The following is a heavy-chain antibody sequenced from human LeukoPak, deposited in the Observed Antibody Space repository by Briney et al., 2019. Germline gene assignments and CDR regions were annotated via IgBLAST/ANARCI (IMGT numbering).Heavy chain of an antibody. CDR2: ISAYNGNT. CDR3: ARDRIPHYYGSGSYEDY. J-gene: IGHJ4*02. Sequence: GASVKVSCKASGYTFTSYGISWVRQAPGQGLEWMGWISAYNGNTNYAQKLQGRVTMTTDTSTSTAYMELRSLRSDDTAVYYCARDRIPHYYGSGSYEDYWGQGTLVTVSS. V-gene: IGHV1-18*01. CDR1: GYTFTSYG. D-gene: IGHD3-10*01.